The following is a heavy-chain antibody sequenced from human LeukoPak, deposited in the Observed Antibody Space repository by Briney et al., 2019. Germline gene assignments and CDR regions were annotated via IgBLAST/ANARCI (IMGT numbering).Heavy chain of an antibody. D-gene: IGHD4-11*01. CDR2: IKQDGSES. J-gene: IGHJ4*02. Sequence: GGSLRLSCAASGFSFSSYWMSWVRQAPGKGLEWVANIKQDGSESNYVGSVKGRFTISRDNAKDSLYLQMNSLRAEDTAVYYCAKDSYSKGDYWGQGTLVTVSS. CDR1: GFSFSSYW. V-gene: IGHV3-7*05. CDR3: AKDSYSKGDY.